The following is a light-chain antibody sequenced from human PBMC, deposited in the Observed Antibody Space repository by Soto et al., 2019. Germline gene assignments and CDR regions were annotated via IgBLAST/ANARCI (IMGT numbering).Light chain of an antibody. CDR2: GAT. CDR3: QQYKAYPLT. J-gene: IGKJ4*01. Sequence: DLQVTQSPSSLPASVGDRVTISCRASQDIGTALVWYQQRAGKVPKCLIYGATTLQSGVPSKFSGSGSGTDFTLTIGNLQPEDFATYYCQQYKAYPLTFGGGTKVEIK. V-gene: IGKV1-16*02. CDR1: QDIGTA.